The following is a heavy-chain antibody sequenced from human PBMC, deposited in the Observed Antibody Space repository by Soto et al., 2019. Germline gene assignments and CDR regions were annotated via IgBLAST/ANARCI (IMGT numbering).Heavy chain of an antibody. CDR3: ARDRLPNLYYYYGMDV. V-gene: IGHV3-33*01. Sequence: GGSLRLSCAASGFTFSSYGMHWVRQAPGKGLEWVAVIWYDGSNKYYADSVKGRFTISRDNSKNTLYLQMNSLRAEDTAVYYCARDRLPNLYYYYGMDVWGRGTTVTVSS. CDR1: GFTFSSYG. J-gene: IGHJ6*02. CDR2: IWYDGSNK. D-gene: IGHD6-25*01.